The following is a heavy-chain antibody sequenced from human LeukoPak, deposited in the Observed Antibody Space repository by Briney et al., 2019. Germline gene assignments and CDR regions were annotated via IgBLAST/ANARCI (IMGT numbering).Heavy chain of an antibody. D-gene: IGHD3-16*02. CDR2: INQDGTKR. V-gene: IGHV3-7*03. CDR1: GFTFSGYW. Sequence: GGSLRLSCAASGFTFSGYWMNWVRQAPGKGLEWVANINQDGTKRNYLDSVRGRFTISRDNAENSVYLQMNRLRAEDTAVYYCARDGDYDYIWGSYRFEDWGQGILVTVSS. CDR3: ARDGDYDYIWGSYRFED. J-gene: IGHJ4*02.